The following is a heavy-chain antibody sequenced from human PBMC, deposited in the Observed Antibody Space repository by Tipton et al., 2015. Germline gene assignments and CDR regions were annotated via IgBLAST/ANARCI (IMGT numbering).Heavy chain of an antibody. V-gene: IGHV5-51*01. CDR1: EDIFRSYW. Sequence: QLVQSGAVVKKPGESLKISCKGSEDIFRSYWIGWVRQMPGKGLEWMGIIYSGDSDAKYSPSFEGQVTISADKSINTAYLQWRSLKTSDTAMYYCARGYGPRRWFDPWGQGTLVTVSS. CDR2: IYSGDSDA. D-gene: IGHD4-17*01. J-gene: IGHJ5*02. CDR3: ARGYGPRRWFDP.